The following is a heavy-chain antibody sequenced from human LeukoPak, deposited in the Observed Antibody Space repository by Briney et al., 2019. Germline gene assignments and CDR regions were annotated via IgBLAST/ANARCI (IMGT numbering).Heavy chain of an antibody. Sequence: ASVKVSCKASGYTFTSYDINWVRQATGQGLEWMGWMNPNSGNAGYAQKFQGRVTMTRNTSISTAYMELSSLRSEDTAVYYCARHGEIAAADYYYYYMDVWGKGTTVTVSS. V-gene: IGHV1-8*01. CDR2: MNPNSGNA. CDR3: ARHGEIAAADYYYYYMDV. CDR1: GYTFTSYD. J-gene: IGHJ6*03. D-gene: IGHD6-13*01.